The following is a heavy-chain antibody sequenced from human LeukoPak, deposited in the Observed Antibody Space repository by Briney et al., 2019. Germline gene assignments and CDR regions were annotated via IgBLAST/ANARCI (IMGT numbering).Heavy chain of an antibody. D-gene: IGHD3-22*01. CDR3: ARTRIGRFDP. J-gene: IGHJ5*02. Sequence: SETLSLTCAVYGGSFSGYYWSWIRQPPVKGLEWIGEINHSGSTNYNPSLKSRVTISVDTSKNQFSLKLSSVTAADTAVYYCARTRIGRFDPWGQGTLVTVSS. CDR2: INHSGST. CDR1: GGSFSGYY. V-gene: IGHV4-34*01.